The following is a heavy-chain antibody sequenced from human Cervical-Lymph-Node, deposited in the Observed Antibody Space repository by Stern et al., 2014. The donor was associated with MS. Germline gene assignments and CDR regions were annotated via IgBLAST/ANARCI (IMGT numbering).Heavy chain of an antibody. J-gene: IGHJ4*02. CDR2: ILYDGSNK. Sequence: QVQLVESGGGVVQPGRSLRLSCAASGFTFSNYGMHWVRQAPGKGLEWVAVILYDGSNKYYADSVKGRFPVSREHSKNPPHLQLNSLRADDTAIYYCAKDRGSSVAARYFDYWGQGTLVTVSS. CDR3: AKDRGSSVAARYFDY. D-gene: IGHD6-6*01. V-gene: IGHV3-30*18. CDR1: GFTFSNYG.